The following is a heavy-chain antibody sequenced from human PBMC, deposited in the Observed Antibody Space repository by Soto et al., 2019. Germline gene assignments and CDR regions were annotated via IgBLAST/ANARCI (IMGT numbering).Heavy chain of an antibody. Sequence: ASVKVSCKASGYTFTSYGISWVRQAPGQGLEWMGWISAYNGNTNYAQKLQGRVTMTTDTSTSTAYMELRSLRSDDTAVYYCARVELLWFGELLAYWGHGTLVTVSS. D-gene: IGHD3-10*01. CDR3: ARVELLWFGELLAY. CDR1: GYTFTSYG. CDR2: ISAYNGNT. J-gene: IGHJ4*01. V-gene: IGHV1-18*01.